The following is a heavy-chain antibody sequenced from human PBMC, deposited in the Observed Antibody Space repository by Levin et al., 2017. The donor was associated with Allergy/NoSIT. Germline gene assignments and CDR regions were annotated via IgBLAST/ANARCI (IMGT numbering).Heavy chain of an antibody. CDR2: IRSKAYGGTT. CDR3: TRDPQLPYGPPRNSFDY. J-gene: IGHJ4*02. V-gene: IGHV3-49*03. Sequence: PGGSLRLSCTASGFTFGDYAMSWFRQAPGKGLEWVGFIRSKAYGGTTEYAASVKGRFTISRDDSKSIAYLQMNSLKTEDTAVYYCTRDPQLPYGPPRNSFDYWGQGTLVTVSS. CDR1: GFTFGDYA. D-gene: IGHD2-2*02.